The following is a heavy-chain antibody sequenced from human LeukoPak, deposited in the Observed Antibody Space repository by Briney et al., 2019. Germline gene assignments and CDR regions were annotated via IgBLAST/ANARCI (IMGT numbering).Heavy chain of an antibody. CDR1: GFTFSSYA. J-gene: IGHJ4*02. CDR3: ARDYGDYGGYFDY. D-gene: IGHD4-17*01. V-gene: IGHV3-30*04. CDR2: ISYDGSNK. Sequence: PGGSLRLSCADSGFTFSSYAMHSVRQAPGKGLEWVAVISYDGSNKYYADSVKGRFTISRDNSKNTLYLQMNSLRAEDTAVYYCARDYGDYGGYFDYWGQGSLVSVSS.